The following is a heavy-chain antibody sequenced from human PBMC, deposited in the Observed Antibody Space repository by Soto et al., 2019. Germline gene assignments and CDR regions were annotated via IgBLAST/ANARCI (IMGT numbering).Heavy chain of an antibody. J-gene: IGHJ5*02. CDR2: IHSDGGT. Sequence: DVQLVETGGVLIQPGGSLRLSCAASGFNVSYNYMSWVRQAPGKGLEWVSIIHSDGGTYYADSVKGRFTISRDNSRNTVYLQMNSLRAEDTAVYYRGSIAVAEGFDPWGQGTLVTVSS. CDR3: GSIAVAEGFDP. V-gene: IGHV3-53*02. D-gene: IGHD6-19*01. CDR1: GFNVSYNY.